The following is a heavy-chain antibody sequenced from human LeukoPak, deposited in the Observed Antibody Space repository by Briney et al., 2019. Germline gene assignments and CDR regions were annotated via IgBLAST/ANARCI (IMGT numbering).Heavy chain of an antibody. Sequence: ASVKVSCKASGYTFTGYYMHWVRQAPGQGLEWMGWINPNSGGTNYAQKFQGRVTMTRDTSISTAYMELSSLRSEDTAVYYCARVVEMATIVWFDPWGQGTLVTVSS. D-gene: IGHD5-24*01. CDR3: ARVVEMATIVWFDP. CDR1: GYTFTGYY. V-gene: IGHV1-2*02. CDR2: INPNSGGT. J-gene: IGHJ5*02.